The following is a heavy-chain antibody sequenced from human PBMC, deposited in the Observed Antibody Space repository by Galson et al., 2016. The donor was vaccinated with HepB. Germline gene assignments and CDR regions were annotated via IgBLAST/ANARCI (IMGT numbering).Heavy chain of an antibody. CDR1: GFTFSSYW. J-gene: IGHJ6*02. CDR3: ARNPYSGPRYYYGLDV. CDR2: ISTDGSST. V-gene: IGHV3-74*01. D-gene: IGHD4-23*01. Sequence: SLRLSCAASGFTFSSYWMHWVRQAPGKGLMWVSRISTDGSSTRYADSVKGRFTISRDNAKSTLYLQMRSLRAVDSAMYFCARNPYSGPRYYYGLDVWGRGTMVTVSS.